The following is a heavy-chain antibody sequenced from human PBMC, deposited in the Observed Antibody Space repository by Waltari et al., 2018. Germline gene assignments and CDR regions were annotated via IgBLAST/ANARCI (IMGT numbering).Heavy chain of an antibody. CDR1: GFTFNSEW. Sequence: EVQLVESGGGLVQPGGSLRLSCAASGFTFNSEWRSWVRQAQGKGLEWVANINQDGSEINYVDSVKGRFTISRDNARNSLYLQMNSLRVEDAAVYYCARGRGWYWGQGTLVAVSS. D-gene: IGHD2-15*01. V-gene: IGHV3-7*01. CDR2: INQDGSEI. J-gene: IGHJ4*02. CDR3: ARGRGWY.